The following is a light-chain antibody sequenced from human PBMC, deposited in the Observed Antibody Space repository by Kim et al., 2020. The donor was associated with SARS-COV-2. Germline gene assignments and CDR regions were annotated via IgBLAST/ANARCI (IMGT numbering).Light chain of an antibody. CDR1: QSVSYN. CDR3: QQYDKWPRT. CDR2: AAS. J-gene: IGKJ1*01. Sequence: VSPGERATRSCTASQSVSYNLAWYQQKPGQAPRLLISAASTRATGIPVRFSGGGSGTDFTLTISSMQSEDFAVYYCQQYDKWPRTFGQGTKVDIK. V-gene: IGKV3-15*01.